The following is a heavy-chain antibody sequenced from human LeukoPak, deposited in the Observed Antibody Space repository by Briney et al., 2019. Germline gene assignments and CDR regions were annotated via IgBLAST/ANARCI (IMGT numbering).Heavy chain of an antibody. CDR2: IKQDGSKK. V-gene: IGHV3-7*01. J-gene: IGHJ4*02. Sequence: PGGSLRLSCVASGFPFSSYWMTWVRQAPGKGLEWVANIKQDGSKKSYVDSVKGRFTISRDNAKNSLYLQMNSLRAEDTAIYYCARELSQIVWGGLDYGGQGTLVSVSS. CDR1: GFPFSSYW. D-gene: IGHD2-21*01. CDR3: ARELSQIVWGGLDY.